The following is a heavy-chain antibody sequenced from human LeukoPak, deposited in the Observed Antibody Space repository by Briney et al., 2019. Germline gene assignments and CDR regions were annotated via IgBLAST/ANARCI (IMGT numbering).Heavy chain of an antibody. J-gene: IGHJ5*02. CDR2: IYYSGST. CDR3: ARGEWEPTQFDP. CDR1: GGSISSSSYN. V-gene: IGHV4-39*01. Sequence: PSETLSLTCTVSGGSISSSSYNWGWIRQPPGKGLEWIGSIYYSGSTYYNPSLKSRVTISVDTSKNKFSLKLSSVTAADTAVYYCARGEWEPTQFDPWGQGTLVTVSS. D-gene: IGHD1-26*01.